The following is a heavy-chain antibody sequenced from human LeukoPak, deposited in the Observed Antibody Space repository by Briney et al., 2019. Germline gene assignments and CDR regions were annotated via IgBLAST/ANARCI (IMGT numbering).Heavy chain of an antibody. V-gene: IGHV3-33*01. CDR2: IWNDGSNE. J-gene: IGHJ5*01. Sequence: PGGSLRLSCVASGFTFNKYGIHWVRLAPGKGLEWVAVIWNDGSNEYYADSVKGRLAISRDNDKNTVNLQMNSLRAEDTAVYYCARDGSGLAVRGWFDFWGQGTLVTVSS. D-gene: IGHD3-10*01. CDR3: ARDGSGLAVRGWFDF. CDR1: GFTFNKYG.